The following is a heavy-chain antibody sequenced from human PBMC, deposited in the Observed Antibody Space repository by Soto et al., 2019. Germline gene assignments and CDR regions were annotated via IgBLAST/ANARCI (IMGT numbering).Heavy chain of an antibody. V-gene: IGHV3-33*06. CDR3: AKSPVGKVPAAMWSSKLHGMDV. Sequence: GGSLRLSCAASGFPFGDFAMHWVRQAPGKGLEWVALICCGGGSKYYADSVKGRFTISRDNSKNTLYLQMNSLRAEDTAVYYCAKSPVGKVPAAMWSSKLHGMDVWGQGTTVTVSS. J-gene: IGHJ6*02. CDR1: GFPFGDFA. D-gene: IGHD2-2*01. CDR2: ICCGGGSK.